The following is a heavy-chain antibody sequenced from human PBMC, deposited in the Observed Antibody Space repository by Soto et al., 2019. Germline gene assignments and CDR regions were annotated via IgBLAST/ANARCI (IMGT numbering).Heavy chain of an antibody. Sequence: PSETLSLTCTVSGGSISSYYWSWIRQPPGKGLEWIGYIYYSGSTNYNPSLKSRVTISVDTSKNQFSLKLSSVTAADTAVYYCATLYSGTYGMDVWGQGTKVTVSS. CDR1: GGSISSYY. CDR3: ATLYSGTYGMDV. CDR2: IYYSGST. V-gene: IGHV4-59*01. D-gene: IGHD1-26*01. J-gene: IGHJ6*02.